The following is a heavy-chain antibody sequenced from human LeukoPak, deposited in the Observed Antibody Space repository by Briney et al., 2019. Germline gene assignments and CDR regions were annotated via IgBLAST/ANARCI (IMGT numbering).Heavy chain of an antibody. CDR2: ISSSGNIM. Sequence: GGSLRLSCAASGSTFSSYGMNWVRQAPGKELEWVSYISSSGNIMYYADSVKGRFTISRDNAKNSLYLQMNSLRAEDTAVYYCANHPFDYWGQGTLVTVSS. CDR1: GSTFSSYG. V-gene: IGHV3-48*03. CDR3: ANHPFDY. J-gene: IGHJ4*02.